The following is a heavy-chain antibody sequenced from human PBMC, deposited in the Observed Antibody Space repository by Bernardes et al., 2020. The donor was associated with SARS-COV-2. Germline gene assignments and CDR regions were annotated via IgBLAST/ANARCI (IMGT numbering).Heavy chain of an antibody. V-gene: IGHV3-48*01. D-gene: IGHD3-22*01. CDR3: ARDAASGYSYYYGMDV. CDR1: GLIISGYS. J-gene: IGHJ6*02. Sequence: GGSLRLSCEASGLIISGYSMNWVRQAPGKGLEWVSYISSSSGTVEYAESVKGRFTISRDNVKNSLYLRMNSLRAEDTAFYYCARDAASGYSYYYGMDVWGQGTTVTVSS. CDR2: ISSSSGTV.